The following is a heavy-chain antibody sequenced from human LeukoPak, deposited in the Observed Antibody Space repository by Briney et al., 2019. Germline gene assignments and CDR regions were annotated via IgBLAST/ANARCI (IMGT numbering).Heavy chain of an antibody. CDR3: ARHMAPGYSSGWY. Sequence: GSLRLSCVASGFTFGKYWMSWVRQPPGKGLEWIGEINHSGSTNYNPSLKSRVTISVDTSKNQFSLKLSSVTAADTAVYYCARHMAPGYSSGWYWGQGTLVTVSS. J-gene: IGHJ4*02. CDR1: GFTFGKYW. V-gene: IGHV4-34*01. CDR2: INHSGST. D-gene: IGHD6-19*01.